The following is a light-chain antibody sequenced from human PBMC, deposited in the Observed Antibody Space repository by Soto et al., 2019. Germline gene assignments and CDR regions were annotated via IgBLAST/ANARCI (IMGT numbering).Light chain of an antibody. V-gene: IGKV3-20*01. J-gene: IGKJ1*01. CDR2: GAS. Sequence: EFVLTQSPGTLSLSPGETATLSCRASQSVASNYLAWYQQKPGQAPRLLISGASSRATGIPDRFSGSGSGTDFTLTISRLEPEDFAVYYCHQYGTSPRAFGQGTKV. CDR1: QSVASNY. CDR3: HQYGTSPRA.